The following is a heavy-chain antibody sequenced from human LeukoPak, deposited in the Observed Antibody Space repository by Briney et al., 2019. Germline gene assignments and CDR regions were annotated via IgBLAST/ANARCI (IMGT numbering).Heavy chain of an antibody. J-gene: IGHJ5*02. V-gene: IGHV1-2*02. Sequence: ASVKVSCKASGYTFTGYYMNWVRQAPGQGLEWMGWINPNSGRTNYAHNFQGRVTLTRDPSISTAYMELTGLTSNDTGAYYCARTREYSSTWFFPPFDPWGQGTLVTVSS. D-gene: IGHD6-13*01. CDR2: INPNSGRT. CDR3: ARTREYSSTWFFPPFDP. CDR1: GYTFTGYY.